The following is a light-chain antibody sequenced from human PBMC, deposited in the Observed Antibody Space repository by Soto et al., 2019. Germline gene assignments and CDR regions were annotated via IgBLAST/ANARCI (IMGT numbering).Light chain of an antibody. Sequence: EAVLTQSPATLSLSPGERATLSCRASQNIDIYLAWFQQKPGQAPRLLIYDASNRATGIPARFSGSGSGTDFTLTISSLEPEDFAVYYCQQRKNWPPITFGQGTRLEIK. CDR3: QQRKNWPPIT. V-gene: IGKV3-11*01. J-gene: IGKJ5*01. CDR2: DAS. CDR1: QNIDIY.